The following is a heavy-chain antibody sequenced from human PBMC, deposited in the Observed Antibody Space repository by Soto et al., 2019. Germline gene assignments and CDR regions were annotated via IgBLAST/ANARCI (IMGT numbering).Heavy chain of an antibody. CDR1: GGTFSSYT. CDR2: IIPILGIA. Sequence: ASVKVSCKSSGGTFSSYTISWVRQAPGQGLEWMGRIIPILGIANYAQKFQGRVTITADKSTSTAYMELSSLRSEDTAVYYCAREIGYSGYDSAYYFDYWGQGTLVTVSS. D-gene: IGHD5-12*01. V-gene: IGHV1-69*04. CDR3: AREIGYSGYDSAYYFDY. J-gene: IGHJ4*02.